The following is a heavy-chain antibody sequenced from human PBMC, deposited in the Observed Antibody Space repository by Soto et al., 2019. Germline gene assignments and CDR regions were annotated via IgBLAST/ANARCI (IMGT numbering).Heavy chain of an antibody. J-gene: IGHJ5*02. V-gene: IGHV5-51*01. CDR3: ERHFYGYQPGYAWFDP. Sequence: PGESLKISCKGSGYIFSTHWIAWVRQRPGKGLEWMGIIYPDDSDARYSPSFQGQVIISADKSTSTAYLQWSSLKASDTAIYYCERHFYGYQPGYAWFDPCGQRTLVPVSS. CDR1: GYIFSTHW. CDR2: IYPDDSDA. D-gene: IGHD2-2*03.